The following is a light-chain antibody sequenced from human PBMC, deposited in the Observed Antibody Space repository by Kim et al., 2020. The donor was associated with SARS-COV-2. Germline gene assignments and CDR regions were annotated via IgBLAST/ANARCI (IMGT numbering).Light chain of an antibody. CDR3: QQYATSPRT. CDR2: DAS. V-gene: IGKV3-20*01. Sequence: SPGESAILSCRASQSLIRSFLAWYQQRPGQAPRLLIYDASNRPSGIPDRFSGTGSGTDFTLTISRLEPEDLAVYYCQQYATSPRTFGQGTKVDIK. CDR1: QSLIRSF. J-gene: IGKJ1*01.